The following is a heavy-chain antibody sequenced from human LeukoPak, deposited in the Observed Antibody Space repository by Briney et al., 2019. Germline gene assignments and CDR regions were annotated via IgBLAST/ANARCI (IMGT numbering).Heavy chain of an antibody. J-gene: IGHJ4*02. Sequence: GGSLRLSWPASWFTVSSNYMSWVRQAPGKGLVWVSRIDSDGSNTGYADSVKGRFTISRDNMKNTLYLQMNTLRAEDTAVYYCARNNWGIDYWGQGTLVTVSS. D-gene: IGHD7-27*01. V-gene: IGHV3-74*01. CDR1: WFTVSSNY. CDR2: IDSDGSNT. CDR3: ARNNWGIDY.